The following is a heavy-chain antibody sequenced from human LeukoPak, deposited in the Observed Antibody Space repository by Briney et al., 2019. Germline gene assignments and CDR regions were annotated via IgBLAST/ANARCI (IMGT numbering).Heavy chain of an antibody. CDR1: GVTFSSYD. CDR2: ISSSGNTI. V-gene: IGHV3-48*03. J-gene: IGHJ4*02. D-gene: IGHD6-13*01. CDR3: ARYSSSWHYYFVH. Sequence: PGGSLRLSCAASGVTFSSYDMNWVRQAPGKGQEWVSYISSSGNTIYYTDSVKGRFTISRDNAQNSLYLQMNSLRAEDTAVYYCARYSSSWHYYFVHWGQGTLVTVSS.